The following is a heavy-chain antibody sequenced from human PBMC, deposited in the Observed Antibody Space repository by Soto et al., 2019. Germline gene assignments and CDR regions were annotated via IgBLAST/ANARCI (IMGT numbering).Heavy chain of an antibody. J-gene: IGHJ4*02. D-gene: IGHD6-19*01. CDR2: IHFDGSTT. V-gene: IGHV3-74*01. CDR1: GFTFSSYW. Sequence: EVQLVESGGGLVQPGGSLRLSCAASGFTFSSYWMHWVRQVPGKGLVWVSRIHFDGSTTHYADSVKGRFTISRDNAKNTLSLQINSLRAEDTAVYYCARDAYISGYYQFDYGGQGTLVTVSS. CDR3: ARDAYISGYYQFDY.